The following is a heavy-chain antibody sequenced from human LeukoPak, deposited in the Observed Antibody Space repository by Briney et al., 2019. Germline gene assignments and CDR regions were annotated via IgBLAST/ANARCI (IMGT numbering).Heavy chain of an antibody. J-gene: IGHJ4*02. CDR1: GGTISSYY. V-gene: IGHV4-59*01. CDR3: ARGDVVVPLDY. CDR2: IYYSGST. Sequence: SETLSLTCTVSGGTISSYYWSWIRQPPGKGLEWIGYIYYSGSTNYNPSLKSRVTISVDTSKNQFSLKLSSVTAADTAVYYCARGDVVVPLDYWGQGTLVTVSS. D-gene: IGHD2-2*01.